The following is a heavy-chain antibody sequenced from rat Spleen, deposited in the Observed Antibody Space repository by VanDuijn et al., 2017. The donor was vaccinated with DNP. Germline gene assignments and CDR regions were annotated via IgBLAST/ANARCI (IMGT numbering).Heavy chain of an antibody. V-gene: IGHV5-31*01. CDR1: GFTFNNYW. CDR2: IAARSGHT. D-gene: IGHD1-10*01. J-gene: IGHJ2*01. CDR3: AREQHFYFDY. Sequence: EVQLVESGGGLVQPGRSLKLSCVASGFTFNNYWMTWIRQVPGKGLEWVASIAARSGHTYYPDSVKGRFTISRDNSQSSLYLQMNSLKSEDTATYYCAREQHFYFDYWGQGVMVTVSS.